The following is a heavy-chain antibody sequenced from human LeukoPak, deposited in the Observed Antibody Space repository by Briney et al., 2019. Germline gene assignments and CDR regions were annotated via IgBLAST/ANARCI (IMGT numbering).Heavy chain of an antibody. CDR1: GGTISRRD. V-gene: IGHV4-59*11. CDR3: ARDRRRERLHPFDI. Sequence: PSETLSLTCTASGGTISRRDWIWIRQPPGKGLEWIAYSDYSGITTYNPSLKSRLTTSLPASNNPSSPKLSSVTAADTALYYCARDRRRERLHPFDIWGPGTMVTVSS. D-gene: IGHD1-1*01. CDR2: SDYSGIT. J-gene: IGHJ3*02.